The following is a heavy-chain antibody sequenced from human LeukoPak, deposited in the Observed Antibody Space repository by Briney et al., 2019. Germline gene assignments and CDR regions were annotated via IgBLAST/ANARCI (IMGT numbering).Heavy chain of an antibody. CDR3: ARAGVVPAAINRAFDI. D-gene: IGHD2-2*02. CDR1: GGSIISGDYY. J-gene: IGHJ3*02. CDR2: IYHNGYT. V-gene: IGHV4-30-4*08. Sequence: PSETLSLTCIVSGGSIISGDYYWSWIRQPPGRGLEWIGYIYHNGYTYYNPSLKSRVSISVDTSKNQFSLKLGSVTAADTALYYCARAGVVPAAINRAFDIWGQGSVVTVSS.